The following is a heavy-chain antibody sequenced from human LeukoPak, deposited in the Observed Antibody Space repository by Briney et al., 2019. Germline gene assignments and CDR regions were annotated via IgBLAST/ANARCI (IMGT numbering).Heavy chain of an antibody. Sequence: ASVKVSCKASGYTFINYGISWVRQAPGQGLEWMGWISTYNGNTNYAQKLQGRVTMTTETSTSTAYMEVRSLTSGDTAVYYCAREPYGGYPDYWGQGTLVTVSS. D-gene: IGHD5-12*01. CDR3: AREPYGGYPDY. CDR2: ISTYNGNT. CDR1: GYTFINYG. J-gene: IGHJ4*02. V-gene: IGHV1-18*01.